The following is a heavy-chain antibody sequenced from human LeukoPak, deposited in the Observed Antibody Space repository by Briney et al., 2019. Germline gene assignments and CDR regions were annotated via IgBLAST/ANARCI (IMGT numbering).Heavy chain of an antibody. J-gene: IGHJ6*02. CDR3: SRDPAMTSGYGMDV. Sequence: GGSLRLSCAASGFTVSSSFMSWVRQASGKGLECVSVIYTGGSTYYADSVKGRFTISRDDSKNMVYLQCNSLRTEDTAVYFCSRDPAMTSGYGMDVWGQGTTVTVSS. CDR2: IYTGGST. CDR1: GFTVSSSF. D-gene: IGHD4-11*01. V-gene: IGHV3-66*01.